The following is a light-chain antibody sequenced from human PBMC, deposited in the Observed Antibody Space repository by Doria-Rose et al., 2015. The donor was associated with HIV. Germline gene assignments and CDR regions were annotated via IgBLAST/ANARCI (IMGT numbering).Light chain of an antibody. CDR2: WAS. V-gene: IGKV4-1*01. CDR1: QSLLYTSKNY. CDR3: QQYYDTPS. J-gene: IGKJ3*01. Sequence: TQSPESLGMSLGERATLNCKSNQSLLYTSKNYLAWYQLKPGQPPKLLIYWASTRQSGVPARFSGSGSGTDFTLTISSLEAEDVAVYHCQQYYDTPSFGPGTTVDIK.